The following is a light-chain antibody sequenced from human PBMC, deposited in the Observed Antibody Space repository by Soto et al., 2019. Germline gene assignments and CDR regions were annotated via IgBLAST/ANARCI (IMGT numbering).Light chain of an antibody. J-gene: IGKJ5*01. CDR3: QQYIKWPIT. V-gene: IGKV3-15*01. CDR2: DAS. CDR1: QSVSSN. Sequence: EVVLPQSPVTLSLSPGERATLSCRASQSVSSNLAWYQQKPGQAPRLLISDASTRATGIPARFSGSGSGTEFTLTVSSLQSEDFAVYYCQQYIKWPITFGQGTRLEIK.